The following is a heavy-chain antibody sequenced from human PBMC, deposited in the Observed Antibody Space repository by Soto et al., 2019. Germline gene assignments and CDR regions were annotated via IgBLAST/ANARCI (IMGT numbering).Heavy chain of an antibody. CDR1: GYTFTDYY. D-gene: IGHD5-12*01. CDR2: INPNSGGT. V-gene: IGHV1-2*04. J-gene: IGHJ5*02. CDR3: ARARANVAPNWFDP. Sequence: QVQLVQSGAEVKKPGASVKVSCKASGYTFTDYYVHWVRQAPGQGLEWMGWINPNSGGTNYAQKFQDWVTMTGDTSISTAYLELTTLVSDDTAVYYCARARANVAPNWFDPWGQGTLVIVSS.